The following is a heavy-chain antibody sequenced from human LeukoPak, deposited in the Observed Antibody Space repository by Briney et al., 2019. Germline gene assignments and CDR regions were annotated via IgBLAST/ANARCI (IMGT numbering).Heavy chain of an antibody. D-gene: IGHD4-17*01. CDR3: SRRGDYDFDY. CDR1: GFILSDST. CDR2: IRTNTHNYAT. V-gene: IGHV3-73*01. Sequence: GGSLRLSCAASGFILSDSTIHWVRQASGKGLEWLGRIRTNTHNYATAYAASLKGRFTIFRDDSHNMAYLQLNSPKTEDTALYYCSRRGDYDFDYWGQGTLVTVSS. J-gene: IGHJ4*02.